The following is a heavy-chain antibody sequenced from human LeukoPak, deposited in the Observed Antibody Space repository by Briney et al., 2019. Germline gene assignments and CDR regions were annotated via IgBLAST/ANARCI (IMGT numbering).Heavy chain of an antibody. J-gene: IGHJ4*02. CDR2: IYYSGST. Sequence: SETLSLTCTVSVGTISSYYWSWIRQPPGKGLEWIGYIYYSGSTNYNPSLKSRVTISVDTSKNQFSLKLSSVTAADTAVYYCARLIRPDYYGSGARGCFDYWGRGTLVTVSS. CDR1: VGTISSYY. D-gene: IGHD3-10*01. V-gene: IGHV4-59*01. CDR3: ARLIRPDYYGSGARGCFDY.